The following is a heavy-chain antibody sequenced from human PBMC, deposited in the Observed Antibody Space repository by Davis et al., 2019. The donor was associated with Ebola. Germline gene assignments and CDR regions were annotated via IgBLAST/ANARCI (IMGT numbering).Heavy chain of an antibody. CDR3: ARLSFGEVGFDY. D-gene: IGHD3-10*01. Sequence: ASVKVSCKASGYTFTNSDISWVRQAPGQGLEWMGRINPYSGGTNYAQKFQGRVTMTRDTSISTAYMELNRLRSDDTAVYYCARLSFGEVGFDYWGQGTLVTVSS. CDR1: GYTFTNSD. V-gene: IGHV1-2*06. CDR2: INPYSGGT. J-gene: IGHJ4*02.